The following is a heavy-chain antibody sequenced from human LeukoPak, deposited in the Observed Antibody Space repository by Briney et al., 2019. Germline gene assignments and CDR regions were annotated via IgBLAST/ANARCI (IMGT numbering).Heavy chain of an antibody. Sequence: SETLSLTCTVSGGSISSYYWSWIRQPPGKGLEWIGYIYYGGSTRYNPSLKSRVTISVDTSKNQFSLKLNSVTAADTAVYYCARGGLYYDILTGFDYWGQGTLVTVSS. J-gene: IGHJ4*02. CDR2: IYYGGST. D-gene: IGHD3-9*01. V-gene: IGHV4-59*01. CDR3: ARGGLYYDILTGFDY. CDR1: GGSISSYY.